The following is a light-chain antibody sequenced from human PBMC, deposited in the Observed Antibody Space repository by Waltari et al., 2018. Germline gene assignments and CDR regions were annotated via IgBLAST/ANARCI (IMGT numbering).Light chain of an antibody. CDR2: VGTGGIVG. V-gene: IGLV9-49*01. Sequence: QPVLTQPPSASASLGASVTLTCTLSSAYSHYNVDWYQQNPGQGPRFVMRVGTGGIVGSKGDGIPDRFSVLGSGLNRYLTIKNIQEEDESDYHCGADHGTGSNFVYVFGTGTKVTVL. J-gene: IGLJ1*01. CDR3: GADHGTGSNFVYV. CDR1: SAYSHYN.